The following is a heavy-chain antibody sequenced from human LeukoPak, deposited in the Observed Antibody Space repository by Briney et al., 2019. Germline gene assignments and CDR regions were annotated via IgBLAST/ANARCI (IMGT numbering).Heavy chain of an antibody. CDR3: ARDDYYDSSAYRENPFDV. D-gene: IGHD3-22*01. CDR2: IIPILGIA. V-gene: IGHV1-69*04. Sequence: GASVKVSCKASGGTFSSYAISWVRQAPGQGLEWMGRIIPILGIANYAQKFQGRVTITADKSTSTLYMELRSLRSEDTAIYYCARDDYYDSSAYRENPFDVWGQGTMVTVSS. J-gene: IGHJ3*01. CDR1: GGTFSSYA.